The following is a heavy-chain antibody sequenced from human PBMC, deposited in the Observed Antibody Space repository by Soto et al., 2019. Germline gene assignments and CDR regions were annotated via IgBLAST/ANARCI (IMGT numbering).Heavy chain of an antibody. Sequence: QVQLVQSGAEVKKLGASVKVSCKASGYTFTGHQIHWVRQAPGQGLEWVGWINPNTGDTNNSQRFQGWVTMPSDTSISTAYMELSRLRSDDTAVYYCARGHGLTGYVISYYAMDVWGQGTTVTVSS. J-gene: IGHJ6*02. CDR1: GYTFTGHQ. D-gene: IGHD3-9*01. V-gene: IGHV1-2*04. CDR3: ARGHGLTGYVISYYAMDV. CDR2: INPNTGDT.